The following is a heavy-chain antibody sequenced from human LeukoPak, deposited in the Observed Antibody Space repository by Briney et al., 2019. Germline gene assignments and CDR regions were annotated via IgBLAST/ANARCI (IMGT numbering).Heavy chain of an antibody. CDR2: IKSKTDGGTT. V-gene: IGHV3-15*07. CDR1: EFTFSSHA. CDR3: TTEWSAVTTGGIYYYYGMDV. Sequence: PGGSLRLSCVASEFTFSSHAMNWVRQAPGKGLEWVGRIKSKTDGGTTDYAAPVKGRFTISRDDSKNTLYLQMNSLKTEDTAVYYCTTEWSAVTTGGIYYYYGMDVWGQGTTVTVSS. J-gene: IGHJ6*02. D-gene: IGHD4-11*01.